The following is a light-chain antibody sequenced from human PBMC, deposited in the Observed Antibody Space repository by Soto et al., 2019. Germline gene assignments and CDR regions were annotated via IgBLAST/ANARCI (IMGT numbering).Light chain of an antibody. CDR2: AAS. CDR3: QQHNNWPWT. J-gene: IGKJ1*01. CDR1: QSISSY. V-gene: IGKV1-39*01. Sequence: DIQITQSPSSLSASVGDRVTITCRASQSISSYLNWYQQKPGKAPKLLIYAASSLQSGVPSRFSGSGSGTDFTLTISSLQSEDFAVYYCQQHNNWPWTFGQGTKVDIK.